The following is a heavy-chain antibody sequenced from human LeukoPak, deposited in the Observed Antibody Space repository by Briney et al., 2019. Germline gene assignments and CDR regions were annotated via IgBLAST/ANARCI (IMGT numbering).Heavy chain of an antibody. CDR3: ARTLYGSGSQLHDY. CDR2: IYHSGST. J-gene: IGHJ4*02. V-gene: IGHV4-30-2*01. CDR1: GGSISSGGYS. D-gene: IGHD3-10*01. Sequence: SQTLSLTCAVSGGSISSGGYSWSRIRQPSGKGLEWIGYIYHSGSTYYNPSLKSRVTISVDRSKNQFSLKLSSVTAADTAVYYCARTLYGSGSQLHDYWGQGTLVTVSS.